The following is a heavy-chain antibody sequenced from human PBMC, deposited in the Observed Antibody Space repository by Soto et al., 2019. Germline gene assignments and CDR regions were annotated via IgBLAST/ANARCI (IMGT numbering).Heavy chain of an antibody. Sequence: QVQLQESGPGLVKPSQTLSLTCTVSGGSISSGGYYWSWIRQHPGKGLEWIGYIYYSGSTYYNPSLKSRVTISVDTSKNQFSLKLSSVPAADPAVYYCGRESGDNYSLGFDHGGQGTLVTVSS. CDR1: GGSISSGGYY. V-gene: IGHV4-31*03. CDR3: GRESGDNYSLGFDH. D-gene: IGHD1-1*01. J-gene: IGHJ4*02. CDR2: IYYSGST.